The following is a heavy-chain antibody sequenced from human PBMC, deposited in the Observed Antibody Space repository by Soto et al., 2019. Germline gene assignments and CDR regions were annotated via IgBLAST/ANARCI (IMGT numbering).Heavy chain of an antibody. CDR1: GFTFSSYA. V-gene: IGHV3-23*01. CDR3: AKVGGSTSRMYVDYYYYYMDV. D-gene: IGHD2-2*01. Sequence: GGSLRLSCAASGFTFSSYAMSWVRQAPGKGLEWVSAISGSGGSTYYADSVKGRFTISRDNSKNTLYLQMNSLRAEDTAVYYCAKVGGSTSRMYVDYYYYYMDVWGKGTTVTVSS. J-gene: IGHJ6*03. CDR2: ISGSGGST.